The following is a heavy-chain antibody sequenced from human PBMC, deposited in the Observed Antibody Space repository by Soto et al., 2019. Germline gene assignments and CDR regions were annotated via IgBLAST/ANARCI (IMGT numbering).Heavy chain of an antibody. D-gene: IGHD2-2*01. V-gene: IGHV4-59*01. CDR3: ARGALGYCSSTSRFGIAGGQYYYYYGMDV. Sequence: SETLSRTCTASGGSISRYYGGWIRQPRGKGLEWIGYIYYSGSTNYNPSLKSRVTVSVDTSKNQSSLQLSSVTAADTAVYYCARGALGYCSSTSRFGIAGGQYYYYYGMDVCGQRPTVTVSS. CDR1: GGSISRYY. CDR2: IYYSGST. J-gene: IGHJ6*02.